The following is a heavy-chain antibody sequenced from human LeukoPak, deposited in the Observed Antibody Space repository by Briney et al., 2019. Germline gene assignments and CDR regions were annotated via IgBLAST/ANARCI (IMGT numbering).Heavy chain of an antibody. Sequence: PGGSLRLSCAASGFTFSSYGMHWVRQAPGKGLEWVAFIRYDGSNKYYADSVKGRLTISRDSSKNTLYLQMNSLRAEDTAVYYCAKDPYSGSYGDYYYYYMDVWGKGTTVTISS. CDR2: IRYDGSNK. J-gene: IGHJ6*03. V-gene: IGHV3-30*02. CDR3: AKDPYSGSYGDYYYYYMDV. CDR1: GFTFSSYG. D-gene: IGHD1-26*01.